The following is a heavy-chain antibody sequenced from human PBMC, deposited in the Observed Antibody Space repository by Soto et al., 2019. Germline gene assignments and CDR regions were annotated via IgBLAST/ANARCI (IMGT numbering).Heavy chain of an antibody. J-gene: IGHJ4*02. Sequence: SETLCLTCSVSGGSISDYYWGWIRQPPGRGLEWIGYIYKSGTTNYNPSLKSRVTISVDTSKNLFSLKLSSVTAADTAVYFCARDQNGSPHFDYWGQGTLVTVSS. CDR1: GGSISDYY. V-gene: IGHV4-59*01. CDR3: ARDQNGSPHFDY. CDR2: IYKSGTT. D-gene: IGHD1-26*01.